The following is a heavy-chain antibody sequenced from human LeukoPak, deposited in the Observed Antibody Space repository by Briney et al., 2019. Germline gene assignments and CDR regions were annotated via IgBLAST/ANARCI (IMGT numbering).Heavy chain of an antibody. J-gene: IGHJ4*02. CDR3: ARVDPDSSSTLEVFDY. CDR2: INHRGST. V-gene: IGHV4-34*01. D-gene: IGHD6-6*01. CDR1: GGSFSGYY. Sequence: SETLSLTCAVYGGSFSGYYWSWIRQPPGKGLEWIGEINHRGSTNYNPSLKSRVTISVDTSKNQFSLKLSSVTAADTAVYYCARVDPDSSSTLEVFDYWGQGTLVTVSS.